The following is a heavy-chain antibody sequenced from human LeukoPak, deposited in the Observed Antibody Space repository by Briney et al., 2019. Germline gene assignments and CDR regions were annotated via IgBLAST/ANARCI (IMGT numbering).Heavy chain of an antibody. J-gene: IGHJ6*02. CDR2: ISSSSSTI. D-gene: IGHD3-3*01. CDR1: GFTFSSYS. Sequence: PGGSLRLSCAASGFTFSSYSMNWVRQAPGKGLEWVSYISSSSSTIYYADSVKGRFTISRDNAKNSLYLQMNSLRAEDTAVYYCASRYRQVWSGYYIGADYYYGMDVWGQGTTVTVSS. V-gene: IGHV3-48*01. CDR3: ASRYRQVWSGYYIGADYYYGMDV.